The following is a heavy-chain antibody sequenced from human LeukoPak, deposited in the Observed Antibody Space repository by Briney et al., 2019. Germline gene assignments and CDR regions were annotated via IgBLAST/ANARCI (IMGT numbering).Heavy chain of an antibody. D-gene: IGHD6-13*01. J-gene: IGHJ3*02. Sequence: GGSLRLSCAASGFAFSSYAMSWVRQAPGKGLEWVSIIYTGGSTHYADSVKGRFTISRDNSKNTLYLQMNSLRVEDTAVYYCASGGISSSWSEGAFDIWGQGTMVTVSS. V-gene: IGHV3-66*02. CDR2: IYTGGST. CDR3: ASGGISSSWSEGAFDI. CDR1: GFAFSSYA.